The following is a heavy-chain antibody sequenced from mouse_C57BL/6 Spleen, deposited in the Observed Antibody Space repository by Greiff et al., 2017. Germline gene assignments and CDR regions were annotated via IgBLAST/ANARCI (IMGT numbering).Heavy chain of an antibody. Sequence: QGQLQQSGAELARPGASVKLSCKASGYTFTSYGISWVKQRTGQGLEWIGEIYPRSGNTYYNEKFKGKATLTADKSSSTAYMGLRSLTSEDSAVYFCASPYYSNDEGDAMDYWGQGTSVTVSS. V-gene: IGHV1-81*01. D-gene: IGHD2-5*01. CDR1: GYTFTSYG. CDR2: IYPRSGNT. CDR3: ASPYYSNDEGDAMDY. J-gene: IGHJ4*01.